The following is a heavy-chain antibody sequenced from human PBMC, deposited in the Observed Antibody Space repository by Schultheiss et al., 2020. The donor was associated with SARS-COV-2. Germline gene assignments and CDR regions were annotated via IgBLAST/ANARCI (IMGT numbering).Heavy chain of an antibody. CDR3: ARDRPGSGYSALYFDY. V-gene: IGHV4-59*01. CDR1: GGSISSYY. D-gene: IGHD3-3*01. CDR2: IYYSGST. J-gene: IGHJ4*02. Sequence: SETLSLTCTVSGGSISSYYWSWIRQPPGKGLEWIGYIYYSGSTNYNPSLKSRVTISVDTSKNQFSLKLSSVTAADTAVYYCARDRPGSGYSALYFDYWGQGTLVTVSS.